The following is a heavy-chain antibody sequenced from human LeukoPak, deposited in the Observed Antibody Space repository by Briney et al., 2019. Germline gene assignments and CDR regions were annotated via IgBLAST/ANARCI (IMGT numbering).Heavy chain of an antibody. CDR2: INYSGSS. J-gene: IGHJ3*02. CDR3: AKVLYLEAFDI. D-gene: IGHD2-2*02. V-gene: IGHV4-59*08. CDR1: GGSISSYY. Sequence: SETLSLTFTVSGGSISSYYWSWIRQPPEKGLESIGYINYSGSSNYNPSLKSRVTISIDTSKNQFSLKLRSVTAADTAIYYCAKVLYLEAFDIWGQGTKVFVSS.